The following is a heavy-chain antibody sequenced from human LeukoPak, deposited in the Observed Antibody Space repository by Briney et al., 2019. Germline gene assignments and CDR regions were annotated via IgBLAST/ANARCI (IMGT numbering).Heavy chain of an antibody. V-gene: IGHV4-34*01. CDR2: INHSGST. CDR1: GGSFSGYY. D-gene: IGHD1-26*01. Sequence: SETLSLTCAVYGGSFSGYYWSWLRQPPGKGLEWIGEINHSGSTNYNPSLKSRVTISVDRSKNQFSLRLNSVTAADTVVYYCTRDGMRGSGGDAFDIWGQGTMVTVSS. J-gene: IGHJ3*02. CDR3: TRDGMRGSGGDAFDI.